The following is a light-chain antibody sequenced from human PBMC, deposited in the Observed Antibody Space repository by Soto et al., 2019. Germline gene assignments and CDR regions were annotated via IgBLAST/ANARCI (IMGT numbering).Light chain of an antibody. J-gene: IGKJ2*01. CDR1: QSVSSSY. CDR3: QQYGSSPYT. V-gene: IGKV3-20*01. CDR2: GAS. Sequence: EIVLTQSPGTLSLSPGERATLSCRASQSVSSSYLAWYQQKPGQAPRLLIYGASSRPTGIPDRFSGSGSGTDFPLTISRLEPEDFAVYYWQQYGSSPYTFGQGTKLEIK.